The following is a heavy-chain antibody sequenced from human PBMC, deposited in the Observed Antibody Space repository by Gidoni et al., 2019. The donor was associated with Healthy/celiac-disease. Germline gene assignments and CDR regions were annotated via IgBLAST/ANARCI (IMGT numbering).Heavy chain of an antibody. CDR3: ARVDYDCWSGHNAFDI. D-gene: IGHD3-3*01. CDR2: IYYSGST. Sequence: QVQLQESGPGLVKPSETLSLTCTASGGSVSSGSYYWSWIRQPPGKGLEWIGYIYYSGSTNYSPSLKSRVTISVDTSKNQFSLKLSSVTAADTAVYYCARVDYDCWSGHNAFDIWGQGTMVTVSS. J-gene: IGHJ3*02. CDR1: GGSVSSGSYY. V-gene: IGHV4-61*01.